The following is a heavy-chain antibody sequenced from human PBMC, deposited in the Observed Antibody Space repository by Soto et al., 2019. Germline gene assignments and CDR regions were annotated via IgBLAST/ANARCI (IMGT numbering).Heavy chain of an antibody. CDR1: GYSFTTYW. J-gene: IGHJ4*02. CDR3: ATLGQWLTPSSL. D-gene: IGHD6-19*01. V-gene: IGHV5-10-1*01. CDR2: IDPSDSYT. Sequence: PGESLKISCQGSGYSFTTYWISWVRQMPGKGLEWMGRIDPSDSYTNYSPSFQGHVTISADKSISTAYLQWSSLKASDTAMYYCATLGQWLTPSSLWGQGTLVTVSS.